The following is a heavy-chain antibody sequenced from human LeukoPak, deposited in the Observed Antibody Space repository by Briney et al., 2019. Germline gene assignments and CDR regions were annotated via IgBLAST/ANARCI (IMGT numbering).Heavy chain of an antibody. Sequence: ASVKVSCKASGYTFTGYYMHWVRQAPGQGLEWMGWINPNSGGTNYAQKFQGWVTMTRDTSISTAYMELSRLRSDDTAVYYCAREVDYGSGSYSYGMDVWGKGTTATVSS. CDR1: GYTFTGYY. V-gene: IGHV1-2*04. CDR3: AREVDYGSGSYSYGMDV. D-gene: IGHD3-10*01. CDR2: INPNSGGT. J-gene: IGHJ6*04.